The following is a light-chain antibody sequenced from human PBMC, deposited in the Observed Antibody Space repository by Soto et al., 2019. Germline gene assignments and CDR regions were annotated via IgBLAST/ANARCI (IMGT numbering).Light chain of an antibody. V-gene: IGKV1-5*03. CDR1: QSINRW. CDR2: KAS. Sequence: IHMSQSASRRSASVGDRATIICRASQSINRWLAWYQQKKGKAPKLLIYKASTLESGVPSRFSGGGTGTEFYLSISSMQTDDLATYYCQQYSTYPYIFGQGTQVDIK. CDR3: QQYSTYPYI. J-gene: IGKJ2*01.